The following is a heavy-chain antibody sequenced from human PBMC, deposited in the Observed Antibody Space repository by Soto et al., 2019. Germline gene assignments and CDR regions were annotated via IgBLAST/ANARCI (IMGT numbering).Heavy chain of an antibody. CDR2: INHSGST. V-gene: IGHV4-34*01. Sequence: QVHLQQWGAGLLKPSETLSLTCADYGGSLSGYYWNWIRQPPGKGLEWIGEINHSGSTNYNPSLKSRVTISVDTSKNQFSLKLTSVTAADTAVYYCARPKGMDVWGQGTPVTVSS. CDR1: GGSLSGYY. CDR3: ARPKGMDV. J-gene: IGHJ6*02.